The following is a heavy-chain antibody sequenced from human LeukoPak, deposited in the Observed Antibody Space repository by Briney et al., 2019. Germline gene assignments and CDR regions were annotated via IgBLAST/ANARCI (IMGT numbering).Heavy chain of an antibody. CDR3: ARDGDIVVVPAASRPHY. D-gene: IGHD2-2*01. CDR1: GYTFTSYG. CDR2: ISAYNGNT. Sequence: GASVKVSCKASGYTFTSYGISWVRQAPGQGLEWMGWISAYNGNTNYAQKLQGRVTTTTDTSTSTAYMELRSLRSDDTAVYYCARDGDIVVVPAASRPHYWGQGTLVTVSS. V-gene: IGHV1-18*01. J-gene: IGHJ4*02.